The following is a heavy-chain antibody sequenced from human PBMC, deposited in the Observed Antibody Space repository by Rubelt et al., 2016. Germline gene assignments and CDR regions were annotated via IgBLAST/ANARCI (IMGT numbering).Heavy chain of an antibody. D-gene: IGHD6-19*01. J-gene: IGHJ4*02. CDR3: ARGRVSSGWYRDY. Sequence: QVRLQQWGGGLLKASETLSLTCAVYGGSLSGYYWAWIRQAPGKGLEWIGEINHRGSTTYNPSLKSRVTISVDTSRNQVSLKLNSVTAADTAVYYCARGRVSSGWYRDYWGQGTLVIVSS. CDR1: GGSLSGYY. CDR2: INHRGST. V-gene: IGHV4-34*02.